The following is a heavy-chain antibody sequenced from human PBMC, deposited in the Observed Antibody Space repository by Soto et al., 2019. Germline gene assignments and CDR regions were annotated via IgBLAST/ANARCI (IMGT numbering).Heavy chain of an antibody. J-gene: IGHJ5*02. CDR3: ARGYYDSNGYYP. D-gene: IGHD3-22*01. CDR1: GGSISSDY. V-gene: IGHV4-59*01. CDR2: MYYSGST. Sequence: PSETLSLTCTVSGGSISSDYWSWIRLPPGKGLEWIGHMYYSGSTKYNPSLKSRVTISIDTSRNHFSLKLTSVTAADTALYYCARGYYDSNGYYPWGQGTLVTVS.